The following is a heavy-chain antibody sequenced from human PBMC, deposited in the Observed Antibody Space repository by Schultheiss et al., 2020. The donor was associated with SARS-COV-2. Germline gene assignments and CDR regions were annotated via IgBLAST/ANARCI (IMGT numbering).Heavy chain of an antibody. J-gene: IGHJ3*01. Sequence: GGSLRLSCAASGFTFSNYAMHWVRQAPGKGLEWVAVILYDGSKKYYKNSVKGRFTISRDNSQNTLFLQLNSLRTEDTALYYCVRGGYFRFGYAFDVWGQGTMVTVSS. CDR2: ILYDGSKK. CDR1: GFTFSNYA. CDR3: VRGGYFRFGYAFDV. D-gene: IGHD5-18*01. V-gene: IGHV3-30*04.